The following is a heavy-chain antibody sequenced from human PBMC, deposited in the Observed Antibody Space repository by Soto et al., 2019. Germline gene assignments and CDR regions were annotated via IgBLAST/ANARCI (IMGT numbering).Heavy chain of an antibody. D-gene: IGHD3-3*01. J-gene: IGHJ4*02. CDR2: ISGSGGST. Sequence: PGGSLRLSCAASGFTFSSYAMSWVRQAPGKGLEWVSAISGSGGSTYYADSVKGRFTISRDNSKNTLYLQMNSLRAEDAAVYYCAAPNRYDFWSGIYFDYWGQGXLVTVYS. CDR3: AAPNRYDFWSGIYFDY. CDR1: GFTFSSYA. V-gene: IGHV3-23*01.